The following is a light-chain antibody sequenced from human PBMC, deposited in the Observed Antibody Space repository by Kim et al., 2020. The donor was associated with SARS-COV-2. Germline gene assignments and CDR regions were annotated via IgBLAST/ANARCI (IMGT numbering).Light chain of an antibody. V-gene: IGLV6-57*04. J-gene: IGLJ3*02. Sequence: NFMLTQPHSVSESPGKTVTISCTRNSAGIASNYVHWYQQRPRSAPTTVIYEDHQRPSSVPDRFSGSIVSSSSSASLTISGLKTEVEADYYLQFYVTSSVVGGWTQLTVL. CDR1: SAGIASNY. CDR3: QFYVTSSV. CDR2: EDH.